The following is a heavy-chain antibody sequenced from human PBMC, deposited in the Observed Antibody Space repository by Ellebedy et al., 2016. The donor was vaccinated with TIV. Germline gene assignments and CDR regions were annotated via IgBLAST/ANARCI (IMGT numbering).Heavy chain of an antibody. D-gene: IGHD1-26*01. V-gene: IGHV4-31*03. CDR2: IYYSGST. CDR3: ATGNQWDQLLVY. J-gene: IGHJ4*02. Sequence: MPSETLSLTCTVSGGSINSGGYYWSWLRQYPGKGLEWIGYIYYSGSTYYNPSLQSRVTISVDTSKNQYSLNLSSVTAADTAVYYCATGNQWDQLLVYWGQGTLVTVSS. CDR1: GGSINSGGYY.